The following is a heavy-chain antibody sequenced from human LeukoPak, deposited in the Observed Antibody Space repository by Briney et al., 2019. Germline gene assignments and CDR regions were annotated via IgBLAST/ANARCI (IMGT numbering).Heavy chain of an antibody. CDR1: GYTFTDYY. D-gene: IGHD2/OR15-2a*01. V-gene: IGHV1-46*01. J-gene: IGHJ1*01. Sequence: SVKVSCKAFGYTFTDYYIHWVRQAPGQGLEGLGMISPTSDTTSYLQKFQGRVTMTRDTSTSTVHMELSSLRPEDTAVYYCARVSGNFNEYFQFWGQGTLVTVSS. CDR2: ISPTSDTT. CDR3: ARVSGNFNEYFQF.